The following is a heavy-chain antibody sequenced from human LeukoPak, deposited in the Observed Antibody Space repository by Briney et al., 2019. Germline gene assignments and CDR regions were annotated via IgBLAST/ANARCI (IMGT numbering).Heavy chain of an antibody. Sequence: GGSLRLSCAASGFIFNNYGLIWVRQAPGKGLEWVSAISNDGGGTQYADFVEGRFTISRDNSKNTLFLQMSSLRAEDMALYYCAKGSSGYFADLWGQGALVTVSS. CDR2: ISNDGGGT. J-gene: IGHJ5*02. CDR1: GFIFNNYG. CDR3: AKGSSGYFADL. D-gene: IGHD3-22*01. V-gene: IGHV3-23*01.